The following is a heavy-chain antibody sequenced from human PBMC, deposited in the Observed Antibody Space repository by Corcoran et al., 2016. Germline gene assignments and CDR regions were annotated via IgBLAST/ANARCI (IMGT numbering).Heavy chain of an antibody. CDR3: ARDTLITMVRGAPGAFDI. V-gene: IGHV3-21*01. Sequence: EVQLVESGGGLVKPGGSLRLSCAASGFTLSSYSMNWVRQAPGKGLEWVSSISSSSSYIYYADSVKGRFTISRDNAKNSLYLQMNSLRAEDTAVYYCARDTLITMVRGAPGAFDIWGQGTMVTVSS. CDR1: GFTLSSYS. D-gene: IGHD3-10*01. CDR2: ISSSSSYI. J-gene: IGHJ3*02.